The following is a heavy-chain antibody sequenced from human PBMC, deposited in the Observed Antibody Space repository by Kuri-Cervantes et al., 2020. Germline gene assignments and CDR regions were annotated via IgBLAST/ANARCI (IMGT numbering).Heavy chain of an antibody. J-gene: IGHJ1*01. D-gene: IGHD3-22*01. Sequence: GESLKISCAASGFTFSSYGMHWVRQAPGKGLEWVAVIWYDGSNKYYADSVKGRFTISRDNSKNTLYLQMNSLRAEDTAVYYCAKDGDYYDSSGYFQHWGQGTRVTGAS. CDR1: GFTFSSYG. CDR3: AKDGDYYDSSGYFQH. CDR2: IWYDGSNK. V-gene: IGHV3-33*06.